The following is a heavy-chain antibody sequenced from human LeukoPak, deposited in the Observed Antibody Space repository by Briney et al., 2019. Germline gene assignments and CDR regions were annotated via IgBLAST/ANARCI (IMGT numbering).Heavy chain of an antibody. CDR1: GFTFSDHY. CDR2: TRNKPNSYIT. V-gene: IGHV3-72*01. CDR3: ARELCSGGRCSLIFDY. J-gene: IGHJ4*02. Sequence: PGGSLRLSCAASGFTFSDHYMDWVRQAPGKGLEWVGRTRNKPNSYITEYAASVKGRFTISRDYSKNSLYLQMNSLKTEDTAVYYCARELCSGGRCSLIFDYWGQGTLVTVSS. D-gene: IGHD2-15*01.